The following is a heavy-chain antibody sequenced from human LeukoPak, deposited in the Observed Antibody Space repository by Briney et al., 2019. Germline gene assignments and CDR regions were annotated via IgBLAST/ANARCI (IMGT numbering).Heavy chain of an antibody. J-gene: IGHJ6*03. Sequence: GGSLRLSCAASGFTFSSYAMSWVRQAPGKGLEWVSAISGSGTSTYYADSVKGRFTISRDNSKNTLYMQMNSLRGDDTAVYYCAKRPGYCSSTSCYYYYYMDVWAMGPPSPSP. CDR3: AKRPGYCSSTSCYYYYYMDV. CDR1: GFTFSSYA. V-gene: IGHV3-23*01. CDR2: ISGSGTST. D-gene: IGHD2-2*01.